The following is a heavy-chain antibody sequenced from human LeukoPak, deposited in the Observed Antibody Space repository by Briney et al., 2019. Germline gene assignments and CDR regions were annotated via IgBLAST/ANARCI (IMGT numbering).Heavy chain of an antibody. CDR1: GYTFTGYY. CDR3: ARGVTARGFYYYMDI. CDR2: INPSSGGT. D-gene: IGHD2-21*02. J-gene: IGHJ6*03. V-gene: IGHV1-2*02. Sequence: ASVKVSCKASGYTFTGYYIHWVRQAPGQGLEWMGWINPSSGGTNSAQKFQGRVTMTRDTSISTAYMELSRLTSDDTAVYSCARGVTARGFYYYMDIWGKGTTVTISS.